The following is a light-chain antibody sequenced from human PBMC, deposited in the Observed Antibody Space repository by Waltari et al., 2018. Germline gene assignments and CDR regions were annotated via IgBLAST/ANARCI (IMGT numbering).Light chain of an antibody. J-gene: IGKJ1*01. CDR3: QHYESLPVT. Sequence: CRASESISKYLAWYQQKPGQAPRLLIYHASSRATGIPDRFSGSGSGTDFSLTISRLEPEDFAMYYCQHYESLPVTFGQGTKVEIK. V-gene: IGKV3-20*01. CDR2: HAS. CDR1: ESISKY.